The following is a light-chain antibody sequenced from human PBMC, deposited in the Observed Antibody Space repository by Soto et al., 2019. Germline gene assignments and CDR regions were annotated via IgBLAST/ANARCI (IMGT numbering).Light chain of an antibody. J-gene: IGLJ2*01. V-gene: IGLV1-51*01. Sequence: QSVLTQPPSVSAAPGQTVTISCSGSSSNIGNNYVSWYQQFPEAAPKLLIYDNDKRPSGIPDRFSGSKSGTSATLGITGLQTGDEADYYCATWDRSLSAGVFGGGTKVTV. CDR1: SSNIGNNY. CDR2: DND. CDR3: ATWDRSLSAGV.